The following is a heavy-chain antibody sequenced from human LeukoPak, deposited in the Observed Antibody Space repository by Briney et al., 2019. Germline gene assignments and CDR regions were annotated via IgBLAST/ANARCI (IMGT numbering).Heavy chain of an antibody. Sequence: GASVKVSCKASGYTFTSYGISWVRQAPGQGLEWMGWISAYNGNTNYAQKFQGRVTMTRDTSISTAYMELSRLRSDDTAVYYCARDLLAADLDYWGQGTLVTVSS. CDR2: ISAYNGNT. CDR3: ARDLLAADLDY. CDR1: GYTFTSYG. V-gene: IGHV1-18*01. J-gene: IGHJ4*02.